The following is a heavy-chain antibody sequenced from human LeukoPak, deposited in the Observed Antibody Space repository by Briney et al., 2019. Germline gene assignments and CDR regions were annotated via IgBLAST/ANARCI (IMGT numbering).Heavy chain of an antibody. CDR1: SESFSTYY. Sequence: SETLSLTCAVYSESFSTYYWSWIRQPPGKGLEWIGEINHSGSTNYNPSLKSRVTISVDTSKNQFSLNLSSVTAADTAVYYCARASVLLSADYWGQGTLVTVSS. D-gene: IGHD3-16*01. CDR3: ARASVLLSADY. V-gene: IGHV4-34*01. CDR2: INHSGST. J-gene: IGHJ4*02.